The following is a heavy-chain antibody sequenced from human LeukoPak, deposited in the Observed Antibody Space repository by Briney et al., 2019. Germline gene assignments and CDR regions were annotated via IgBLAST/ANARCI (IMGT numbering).Heavy chain of an antibody. Sequence: GGSLRLSCAVSGFTVTDNYMSWFRQAPGKGLQWVSVIYPDGRTYYAVSVKGRFTISRDISRNTLLLQMNSLRPDDTAVHYCARTNPVYGDYDYWGQGTLVTVSS. CDR3: ARTNPVYGDYDY. CDR2: IYPDGRT. D-gene: IGHD4-17*01. V-gene: IGHV3-53*01. CDR1: GFTVTDNY. J-gene: IGHJ4*02.